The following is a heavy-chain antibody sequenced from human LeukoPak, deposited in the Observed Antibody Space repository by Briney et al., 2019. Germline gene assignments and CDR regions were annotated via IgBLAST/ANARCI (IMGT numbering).Heavy chain of an antibody. Sequence: PGGSLRLSCAASGFTFSSYAMHWVRQAPGKGLEWVAVISYDGSNKYYADSVEGRFTISRDNSKNTLYLQMNSLRAEDTAVYYCARDRYSSSWSLGFDPWGQGTLVTVSS. J-gene: IGHJ5*02. V-gene: IGHV3-30-3*01. CDR3: ARDRYSSSWSLGFDP. CDR1: GFTFSSYA. D-gene: IGHD6-13*01. CDR2: ISYDGSNK.